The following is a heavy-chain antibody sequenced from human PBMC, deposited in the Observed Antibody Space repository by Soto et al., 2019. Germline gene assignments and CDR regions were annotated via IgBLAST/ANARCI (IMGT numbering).Heavy chain of an antibody. V-gene: IGHV3-23*01. J-gene: IGHJ4*02. CDR1: GFTVSSNY. D-gene: IGHD6-13*01. Sequence: GGSLRLSCAASGFTVSSNYMSWVRQAPGKGLEWVSVITGSGGGTYFVDSVKGRFTISRDNSKNTVYLQMNSLRAEDTAVYYCAKRPLTAAGFDYWGQGTLVTVSS. CDR2: ITGSGGGT. CDR3: AKRPLTAAGFDY.